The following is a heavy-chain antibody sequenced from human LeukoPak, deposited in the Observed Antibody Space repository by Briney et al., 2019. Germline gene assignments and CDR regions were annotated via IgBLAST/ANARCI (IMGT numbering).Heavy chain of an antibody. V-gene: IGHV3-53*05. Sequence: GGSLRLSCAASGFTVSNNYISWARQAPGKGLEWVSVIYNDGSTYYADSVKGRFTISRDNSKNTLYLQMNSLRAEDTAVYYCAKDHAGSSSWFQQFDYWGQGTLVTVSS. CDR1: GFTVSNNY. D-gene: IGHD6-13*01. J-gene: IGHJ4*02. CDR2: IYNDGST. CDR3: AKDHAGSSSWFQQFDY.